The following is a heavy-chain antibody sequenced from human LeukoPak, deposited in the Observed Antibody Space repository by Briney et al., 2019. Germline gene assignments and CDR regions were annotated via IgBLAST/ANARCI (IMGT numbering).Heavy chain of an antibody. J-gene: IGHJ5*02. CDR2: IRYDGSNK. D-gene: IGHD5-18*01. CDR3: AKDSGYSYGFGR. CDR1: GFTFSSYE. Sequence: GGSLRLSCAASGFTFSSYEMNWVRQAPGKGLEWVAFIRYDGSNKYCADSVKGRFTISRDNSKNTLYLQMNSLRAEDTAVYYCAKDSGYSYGFGRWGQGTLVTVSS. V-gene: IGHV3-30*02.